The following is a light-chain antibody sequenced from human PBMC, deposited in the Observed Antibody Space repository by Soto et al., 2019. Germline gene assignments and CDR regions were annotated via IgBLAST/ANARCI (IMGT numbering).Light chain of an antibody. CDR1: QSVSSGS. V-gene: IGKV3-20*01. CDR3: QQYGSSLLT. J-gene: IGKJ4*01. Sequence: EIVLTQSPGTLSLSPGERATLSCRASQSVSSGSLAWYQQKPGQAPRLLIYDASSRATGIPDRFSGSGSGTDFTHTISRLEPEDFAVYYCQQYGSSLLTFGGGTKVDIK. CDR2: DAS.